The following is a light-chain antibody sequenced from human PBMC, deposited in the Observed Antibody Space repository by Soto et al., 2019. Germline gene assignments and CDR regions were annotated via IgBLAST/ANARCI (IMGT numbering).Light chain of an antibody. J-gene: IGLJ3*02. V-gene: IGLV8-61*01. CDR2: NTN. CDR1: SGPVFTSSY. CDR3: LLYLGGGIWV. Sequence: QTVVTQEPSFSVSPGGTVTLTCGLSSGPVFTSSYPNWYQQTPGQAPRTLIFNTNTRSSGVPDRFSGSILGDKAALTITGAQADDDSYYCCLLYLGGGIWVFGGGTQLTVL.